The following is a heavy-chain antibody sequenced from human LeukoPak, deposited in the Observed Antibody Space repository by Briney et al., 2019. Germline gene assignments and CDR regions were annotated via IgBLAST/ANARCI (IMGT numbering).Heavy chain of an antibody. Sequence: SETLSLTCTVSGGSISSYYWSWIRQPPGKGLEWIGYIYYSGSTNYNPSLKSRVTISVDTSKNQFSLKLSSVTAADTAVYYCARQGRAAAHHDYWGQGTLVTVSS. D-gene: IGHD6-13*01. J-gene: IGHJ4*02. V-gene: IGHV4-59*08. CDR1: GGSISSYY. CDR3: ARQGRAAAHHDY. CDR2: IYYSGST.